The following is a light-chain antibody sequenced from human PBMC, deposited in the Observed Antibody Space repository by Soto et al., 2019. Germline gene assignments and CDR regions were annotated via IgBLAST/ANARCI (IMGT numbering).Light chain of an antibody. J-gene: IGLJ1*01. V-gene: IGLV2-14*01. CDR1: SSDVDGYNY. CDR3: SSYTSASTLLYL. CDR2: GVT. Sequence: QSALTQPASVSGSPGQSITISCTGTSSDVDGYNYVSWYQQHPGIAPKLLIYGVTNRPSGVSPRFSGSKSGNTASLTISGLQAEDEADYHCSSYTSASTLLYLFGTGTKLTVL.